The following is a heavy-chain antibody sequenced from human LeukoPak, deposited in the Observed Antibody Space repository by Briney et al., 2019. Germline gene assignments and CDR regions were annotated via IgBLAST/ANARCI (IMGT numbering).Heavy chain of an antibody. Sequence: ASVKVSCKASGYTFTSYGISWVRQAPGQGLEWMGWISAYNGNTNYPQKLQGRVTMTTDTSTSTAYMELRSLRSDDTAVFYCARSRIAVAGLVLAFDYWGQGTLVTVSS. D-gene: IGHD6-19*01. V-gene: IGHV1-18*01. J-gene: IGHJ4*02. CDR3: ARSRIAVAGLVLAFDY. CDR1: GYTFTSYG. CDR2: ISAYNGNT.